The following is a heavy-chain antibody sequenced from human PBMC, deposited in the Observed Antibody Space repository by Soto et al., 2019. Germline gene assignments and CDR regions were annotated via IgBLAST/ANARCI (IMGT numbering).Heavy chain of an antibody. D-gene: IGHD3-10*01. CDR2: INHSGST. CDR1: GGSFSGYY. CDR3: ARGLRYYYCSGSYNFDY. J-gene: IGHJ4*02. Sequence: QVQLQQWGAGLLKPSETLSLTCAVYGGSFSGYYWSWIRQPPGKGLEWIGEINHSGSTNYNPSLKSRVTISVDTAKNQFSLKLSYVTAADTAVYYCARGLRYYYCSGSYNFDYWGQGTLVTVSS. V-gene: IGHV4-34*01.